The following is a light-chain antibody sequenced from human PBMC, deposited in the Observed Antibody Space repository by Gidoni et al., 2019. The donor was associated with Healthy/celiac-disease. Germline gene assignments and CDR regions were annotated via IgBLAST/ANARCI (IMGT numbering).Light chain of an antibody. CDR3: SSYTSSSTWV. Sequence: QSALTQPPSVSGSPGHSVTSSCTGTSSDVGSYNRFSWYQQPPGTAPKLMIYEVSNRPSGVPDRFSGSKSGNTASLTISGLQAEDEADYYCSSYTSSSTWVFGGGTKLTVL. CDR1: SSDVGSYNR. CDR2: EVS. V-gene: IGLV2-18*02. J-gene: IGLJ3*02.